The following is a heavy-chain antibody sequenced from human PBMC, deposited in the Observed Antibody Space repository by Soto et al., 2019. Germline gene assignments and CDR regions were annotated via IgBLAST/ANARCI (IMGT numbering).Heavy chain of an antibody. CDR2: IYYSGST. J-gene: IGHJ5*02. CDR1: GGSISSYY. CDR3: AVQAIVGATSLFDP. V-gene: IGHV4-59*01. Sequence: QVQLQESGPGLVKPSETLSLTCTVSGGSISSYYWSWIRQPPRKGLEWIGYIYYSGSTNYNPSLNSRDTITVDTSMNQFSLKLSSVTAADTAVYYYAVQAIVGATSLFDPWGQGTLVTVSS. D-gene: IGHD1-26*01.